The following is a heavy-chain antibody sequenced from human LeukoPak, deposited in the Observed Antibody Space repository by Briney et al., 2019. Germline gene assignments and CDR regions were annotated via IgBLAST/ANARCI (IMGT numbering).Heavy chain of an antibody. V-gene: IGHV3-74*01. CDR2: INTDGSST. D-gene: IGHD6-13*01. Sequence: GGSLRLSCAASGFTFSSYSMNWVRQAPGKGLVWVSRINTDGSSTSYADSVKGRFTISRDNAKNTLYLQMNSLRAEDTAVYYCARGFSGSWLGGYWGQGTLVTVSS. CDR3: ARGFSGSWLGGY. J-gene: IGHJ4*02. CDR1: GFTFSSYS.